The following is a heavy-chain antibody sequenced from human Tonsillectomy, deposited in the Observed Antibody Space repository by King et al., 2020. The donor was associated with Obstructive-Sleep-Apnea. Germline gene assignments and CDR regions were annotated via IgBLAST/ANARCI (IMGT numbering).Heavy chain of an antibody. CDR1: GYTFTNYW. CDR2: VYPGDSDV. V-gene: IGHV5-51*01. D-gene: IGHD2-21*01. J-gene: IGHJ4*02. Sequence: VQLVESGAEVKKPGESLTISCKGSGYTFTNYWIGWVRQMPGKGLDWMAIVYPGDSDVRYSPSFQGQVTISADKSISTAYLQWNSLKASDTAIYFCATWRGDGHASAFRGYWGQGTLVTVSS. CDR3: ATWRGDGHASAFRGY.